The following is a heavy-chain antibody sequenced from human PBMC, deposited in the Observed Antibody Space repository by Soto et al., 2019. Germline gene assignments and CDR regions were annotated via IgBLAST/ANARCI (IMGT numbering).Heavy chain of an antibody. CDR2: ISNSGGTT. CDR1: GVTFSSDA. D-gene: IGHD1-7*01. V-gene: IGHV3-23*01. J-gene: IGHJ5*02. CDR3: AKLRRGTTGTEGFDP. Sequence: EAQLSESGGGLAHQGGSLTLSCAASGVTFSSDAMTWVRQAPGKGLEWLSTISNSGGTTHYADSVKGRFTVSRDNFKSTLYLLMNSLRAEDTAVYYCAKLRRGTTGTEGFDPWGQGTLVTVSS.